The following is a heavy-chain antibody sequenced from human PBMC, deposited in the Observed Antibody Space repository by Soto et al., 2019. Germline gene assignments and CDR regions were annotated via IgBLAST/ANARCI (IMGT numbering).Heavy chain of an antibody. V-gene: IGHV1-24*01. D-gene: IGHD2-15*01. Sequence: ASVKVSCKVSGYTLTELSMHWVRQAPGKGLEWMGGFDPEDGETIYAQKFQGRVTMTEDTSTDTAYMELSSLRSEDTAVYYCATDLLVFSYCSGGSCNYWGQGTLVTVSS. CDR2: FDPEDGET. CDR1: GYTLTELS. J-gene: IGHJ4*02. CDR3: ATDLLVFSYCSGGSCNY.